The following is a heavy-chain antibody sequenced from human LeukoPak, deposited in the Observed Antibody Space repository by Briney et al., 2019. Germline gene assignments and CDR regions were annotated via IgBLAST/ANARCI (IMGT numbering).Heavy chain of an antibody. D-gene: IGHD1-26*01. Sequence: GASVKVSCKASGYTFTSYAMHWVRQAPGQRLEWMGWINAGNGNTKYSQKFQGRVTITRDTSASTAYMGLSSLRSEDTAVYYCASSIVGATTGLDYWGQGTLVTVSS. CDR1: GYTFTSYA. V-gene: IGHV1-3*01. CDR3: ASSIVGATTGLDY. CDR2: INAGNGNT. J-gene: IGHJ4*02.